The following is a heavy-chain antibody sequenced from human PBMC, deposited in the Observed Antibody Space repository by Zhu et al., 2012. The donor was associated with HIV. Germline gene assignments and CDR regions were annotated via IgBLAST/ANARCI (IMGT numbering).Heavy chain of an antibody. Sequence: QVQLQESGPGLVKPSQTLSLTCTVSSGSISSGDYYWSWIRQPPGKGLEWIGYIYYNGNTYYNPSLKSRLTISLDTSESQFSLKLTSVTAADTAVYYCARAGWIGDLLPRWGQGNPGPPSPQ. CDR2: IYYNGNT. J-gene: IGHJ4*02. CDR3: ARAGWIGDLLPR. CDR1: SGSISSGDYY. V-gene: IGHV4-30-4*08. D-gene: IGHD1-26*01.